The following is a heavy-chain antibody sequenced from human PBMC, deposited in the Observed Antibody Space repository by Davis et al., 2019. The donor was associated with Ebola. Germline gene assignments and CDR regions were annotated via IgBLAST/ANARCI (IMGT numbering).Heavy chain of an antibody. CDR3: VRDFDWALDY. CDR2: VTTTYTK. V-gene: IGHV3-69-1*01. CDR1: GFSLSDCN. J-gene: IGHJ4*02. Sequence: GESLKISCAASGFSLSDCNMNWVRQAPGKGLEWVSYVTTTYTKTYADSVKGRFTISRDNAQNSLYLQMTSLRDEDTAVYYCVRDFDWALDYWGQGILVTVSS. D-gene: IGHD3-9*01.